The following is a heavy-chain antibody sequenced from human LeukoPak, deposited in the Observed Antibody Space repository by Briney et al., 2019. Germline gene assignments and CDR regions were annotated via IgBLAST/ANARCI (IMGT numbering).Heavy chain of an antibody. CDR2: ISSSSSTI. CDR3: ARDLVRGVIPYYFDY. J-gene: IGHJ4*02. V-gene: IGHV3-48*02. CDR1: GFTLGDYG. Sequence: PGRSLRLSCTGSGFTLGDYGMSWVRQAPGKGLEWVSYISSSSSTIYYADSVKGRFTISRDNAKNSLYLQMNSLRDEDTAVYYCARDLVRGVIPYYFDYWGQGTLVTVSS. D-gene: IGHD3-10*01.